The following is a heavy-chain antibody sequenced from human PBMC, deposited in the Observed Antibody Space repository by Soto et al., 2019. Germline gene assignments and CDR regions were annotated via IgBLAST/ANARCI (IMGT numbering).Heavy chain of an antibody. V-gene: IGHV3-23*01. Sequence: EVQLLESGGGLVQPGESLRLSCAASEFTFSDYAMSWVRQAPGKGLEWVSSLTATGGSTYYAESVKGRFTISRDNSKNTLYLQMNSLRAEDTAIYYCAKDRSGRWYEDAFDVWGQGTMVTVSS. CDR2: LTATGGST. CDR1: EFTFSDYA. D-gene: IGHD2-15*01. J-gene: IGHJ3*01. CDR3: AKDRSGRWYEDAFDV.